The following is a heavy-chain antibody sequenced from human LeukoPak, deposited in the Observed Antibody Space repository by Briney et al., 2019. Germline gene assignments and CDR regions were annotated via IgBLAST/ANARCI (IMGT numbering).Heavy chain of an antibody. CDR2: MNLNSGNR. J-gene: IGHJ5*02. CDR3: ARAGIIGTTFWFDP. Sequence: VASVKVSCKASGYTFTSYDINWVRQATGQGLEWMGWMNLNSGNRGYAQKLQGRVTMTRNSSISTDYMELISLRSEDAAVYYCARAGIIGTTFWFDPWGQGTLVTVPS. V-gene: IGHV1-8*01. D-gene: IGHD1-7*01. CDR1: GYTFTSYD.